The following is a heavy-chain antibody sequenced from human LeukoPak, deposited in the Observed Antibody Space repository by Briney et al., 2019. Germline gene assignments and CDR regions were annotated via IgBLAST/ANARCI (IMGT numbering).Heavy chain of an antibody. CDR1: GFTLSTYW. Sequence: GGSLRLSCAASGFTLSTYWMSWVRQAPGKGLEWVANIKQDGSEKYYVDSVKGRFTISRDNAKNSLYLQMNSLRAEDTAVYYCARDGMRYDILTGRLGGGLDYWGQGTLVTVSS. CDR2: IKQDGSEK. J-gene: IGHJ4*02. CDR3: ARDGMRYDILTGRLGGGLDY. V-gene: IGHV3-7*01. D-gene: IGHD3-9*01.